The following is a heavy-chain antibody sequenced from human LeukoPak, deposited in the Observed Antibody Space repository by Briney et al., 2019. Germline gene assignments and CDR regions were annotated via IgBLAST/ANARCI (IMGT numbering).Heavy chain of an antibody. Sequence: SVKVSCKASGGTFSSYAISWVRQVPGQGLEWMGGIIPIFGTANYAQKFQGRVTITTDESTSTAYMELSSLRSEDTAVYYCAGVVVPAAMRYYYYYMDVWGKGTTVTVSS. D-gene: IGHD2-2*01. CDR3: AGVVVPAAMRYYYYYMDV. CDR2: IIPIFGTA. J-gene: IGHJ6*03. CDR1: GGTFSSYA. V-gene: IGHV1-69*05.